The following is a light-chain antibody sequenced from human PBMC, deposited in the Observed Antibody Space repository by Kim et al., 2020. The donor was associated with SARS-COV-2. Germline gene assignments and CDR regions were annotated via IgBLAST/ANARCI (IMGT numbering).Light chain of an antibody. CDR3: MQYDTSPET. Sequence: SPGKRATLSCRASRTSSGSYLAWIQHKPGQAPRLLIYAASRRATGIPERFSGSGSGTDFSLTISRLESEDFAMYYCMQYDTSPETFGQGTKVDIK. CDR1: RTSSGSY. CDR2: AAS. V-gene: IGKV3-20*01. J-gene: IGKJ2*01.